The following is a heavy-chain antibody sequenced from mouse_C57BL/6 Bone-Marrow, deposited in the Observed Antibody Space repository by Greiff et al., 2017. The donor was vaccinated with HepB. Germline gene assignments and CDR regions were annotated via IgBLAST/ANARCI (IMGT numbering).Heavy chain of an antibody. D-gene: IGHD1-1*01. CDR2: IYPRDGST. V-gene: IGHV1-85*01. Sequence: QVQLKESGPELVKPGASVKLSCKASGYTFTSYDINWVKQRPGQGLEWIGWIYPRDGSTKYNEKFKGKATLTVDTSSSTAYMELHSLTSEDSAVYFCARGEYYGSSYGFAYWGQGTLVTVSA. CDR3: ARGEYYGSSYGFAY. J-gene: IGHJ3*01. CDR1: GYTFTSYD.